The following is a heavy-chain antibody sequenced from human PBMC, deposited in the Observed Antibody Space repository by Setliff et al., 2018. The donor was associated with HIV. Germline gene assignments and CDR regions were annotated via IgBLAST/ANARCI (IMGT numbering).Heavy chain of an antibody. D-gene: IGHD2-15*01. CDR3: ARFTVVVFGAGEPSWSDP. Sequence: SETLSLTCTVSGDSIISGDYYWSWIRQSPGKGLEWIGHIHYKGNIDYNASLKSRLAISSDTSKNQFSLNLSSVIAADTAIYFCARFTVVVFGAGEPSWSDPWGQGILVTVSS. V-gene: IGHV4-30-4*08. CDR2: IHYKGNI. CDR1: GDSIISGDYY. J-gene: IGHJ5*02.